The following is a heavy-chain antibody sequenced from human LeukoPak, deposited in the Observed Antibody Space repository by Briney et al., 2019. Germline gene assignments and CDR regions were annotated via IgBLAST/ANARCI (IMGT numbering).Heavy chain of an antibody. J-gene: IGHJ4*02. CDR2: INPNSGGT. Sequence: GASVTVSCKASGNTFTGYYMHWVRQAPGQGLEWMGWINPNSGGTNYAQKLQGRVTMTTDTSTSTAYMELRSLRSDDTAVYYCARDHYYDSSGYYYALYYFDYWGQGTLVTVSS. V-gene: IGHV1-2*02. CDR1: GNTFTGYY. CDR3: ARDHYYDSSGYYYALYYFDY. D-gene: IGHD3-22*01.